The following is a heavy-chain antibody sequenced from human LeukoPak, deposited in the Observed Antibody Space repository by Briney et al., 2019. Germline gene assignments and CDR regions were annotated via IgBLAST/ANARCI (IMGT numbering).Heavy chain of an antibody. V-gene: IGHV3-64*01. Sequence: GGSLRLSCAASGFTFSNYAMHWVRQAPGKGLEYVSAIGTDVRTTLYANSVKDRFTISRDNSKSTLYLQMDSLRVEDMAVYYCAREAYSSRRAGCFDYWGRGTLVTVSS. CDR2: IGTDVRTT. CDR3: AREAYSSRRAGCFDY. CDR1: GFTFSNYA. D-gene: IGHD6-13*01. J-gene: IGHJ4*02.